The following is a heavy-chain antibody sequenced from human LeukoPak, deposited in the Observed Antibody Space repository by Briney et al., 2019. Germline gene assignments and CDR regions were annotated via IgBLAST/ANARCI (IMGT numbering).Heavy chain of an antibody. J-gene: IGHJ5*02. CDR2: IYYSGST. CDR3: ARTQLYCSSTSCYVNWFDP. CDR1: GGSISSGDYY. D-gene: IGHD2-2*01. V-gene: IGHV4-30-4*01. Sequence: PQTLSLTCTVSGGSISSGDYYWSWIRQPPGKGLEWIGYIYYSGSTYYNPSLKSRVTISVDTSKNQFSLKLSSVTAADTAVYYCARTQLYCSSTSCYVNWFDPWGQGTLVTVSS.